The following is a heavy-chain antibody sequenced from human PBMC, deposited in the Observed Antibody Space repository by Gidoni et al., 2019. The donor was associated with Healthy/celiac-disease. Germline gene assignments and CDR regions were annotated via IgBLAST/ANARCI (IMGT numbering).Heavy chain of an antibody. V-gene: IGHV4-31*03. CDR3: AREKWVRNAYNWFDP. J-gene: IGHJ5*02. CDR2: IYYSGST. Sequence: QVQLQESGPGLVKPSQTLSLTGTVSGGSTSSGGYYWSCVRQHPGKGLEWIGYIYYSGSTYYYPSLKSRVTISVDTSKNQFSLKLSSVTAADTAVYYCAREKWVRNAYNWFDPWGQGTLVTVSS. D-gene: IGHD1-1*01. CDR1: GGSTSSGGYY.